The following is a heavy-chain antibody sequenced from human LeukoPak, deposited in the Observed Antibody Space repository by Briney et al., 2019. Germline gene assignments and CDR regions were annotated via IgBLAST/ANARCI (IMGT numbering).Heavy chain of an antibody. J-gene: IGHJ5*02. D-gene: IGHD6-13*01. V-gene: IGHV4-59*01. CDR3: AREVAAAGINWFDP. CDR1: GGSISSYY. CDR2: IYYSGST. Sequence: SETLSLTCTVSGGSISSYYWSWIRQPPGKGLEWIGYIYYSGSTNYNPSLKSRVTISVDTSKNQFSLKLSSVTAADTAVYYCAREVAAAGINWFDPWGQGTLVTVSS.